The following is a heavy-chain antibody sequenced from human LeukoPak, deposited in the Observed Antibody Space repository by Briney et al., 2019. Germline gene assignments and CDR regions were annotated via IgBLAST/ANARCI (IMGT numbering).Heavy chain of an antibody. CDR1: GFTFSSYG. J-gene: IGHJ4*02. Sequence: PGGSLRLSCAASGFTFSSYGMSWVRQAPGRGLEWVSYISTTSSSIQYVDSVKGRFAISRDNAGNSLYLQMNSLRDEDTAVYFCARNPGWGYFDYWGQGALVTVSS. CDR2: ISTTSSSI. CDR3: ARNPGWGYFDY. D-gene: IGHD3-16*01. V-gene: IGHV3-48*02.